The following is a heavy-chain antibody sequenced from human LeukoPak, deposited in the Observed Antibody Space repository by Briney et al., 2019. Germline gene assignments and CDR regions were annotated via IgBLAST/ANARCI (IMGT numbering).Heavy chain of an antibody. V-gene: IGHV1-69*05. Sequence: ASVKVSCKASGGTFSSYAISWVRQAPGQGPEWMGGIIPIFGTANYAQKFQGRVTITTDESTSTAYMELSSLRSEDTAVYYCARDCITMVRGVMEPGYYFDYWGQGTLVTVSS. CDR1: GGTFSSYA. J-gene: IGHJ4*02. D-gene: IGHD3-10*01. CDR3: ARDCITMVRGVMEPGYYFDY. CDR2: IIPIFGTA.